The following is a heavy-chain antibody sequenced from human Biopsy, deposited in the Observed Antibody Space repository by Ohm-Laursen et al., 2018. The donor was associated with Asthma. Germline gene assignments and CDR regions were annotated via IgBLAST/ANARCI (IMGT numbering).Heavy chain of an antibody. V-gene: IGHV3-64D*08. CDR2: ILSDGGST. Sequence: SLRLSCTASGFSFSRYTLHWVRQPPGKGLQYVASILSDGGSTHYADSVKGRFIISRDNSRETLYLQMGSLRPEDTAIYYCLKFAMDKLPHDPVFDIRGQGTTVTVSS. D-gene: IGHD2-15*01. CDR1: GFSFSRYT. J-gene: IGHJ3*02. CDR3: LKFAMDKLPHDPVFDI.